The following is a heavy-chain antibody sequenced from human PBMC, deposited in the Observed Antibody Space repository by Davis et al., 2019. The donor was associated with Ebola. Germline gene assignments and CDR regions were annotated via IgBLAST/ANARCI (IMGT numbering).Heavy chain of an antibody. CDR1: GFIFSGSD. V-gene: IGHV3-49*04. CDR2: IRSKAYGGKP. J-gene: IGHJ6*02. CDR3: SRDLKQRPPSYYDGMDV. D-gene: IGHD6-6*01. Sequence: GESLKISCAVSGFIFSGSDMSWVRQAPGKGLEWVGFIRSKAYGGKPAYAASVKGRFTISRDDSKSIAYLQMDSLKIEDTAVYYCSRDLKQRPPSYYDGMDVWGQGTSVTVSS.